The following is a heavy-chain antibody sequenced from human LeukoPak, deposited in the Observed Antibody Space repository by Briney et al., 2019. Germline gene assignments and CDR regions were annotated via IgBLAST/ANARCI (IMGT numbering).Heavy chain of an antibody. V-gene: IGHV3-48*03. CDR1: GFTFSSYA. CDR3: ARGIPLDC. CDR2: ISSSATTI. Sequence: PGGSLRLSCAASGFTFSSYALNCVRQTPGKGLEWACYISSSATTIYYADSVKGRFTISRDNGKNSLYLQMNSLRAEDTAVYYCARGIPLDCWGQGTLVTVSS. J-gene: IGHJ4*02.